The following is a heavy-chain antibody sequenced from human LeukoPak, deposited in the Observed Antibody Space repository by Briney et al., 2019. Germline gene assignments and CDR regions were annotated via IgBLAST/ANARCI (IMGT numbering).Heavy chain of an antibody. V-gene: IGHV3-48*03. CDR1: GFTLRSNE. CDR2: ISSWGSTI. D-gene: IGHD6-19*01. CDR3: ASGVHYTSGWIDI. J-gene: IGHJ3*02. Sequence: PGGSLRLSLAASGFTLRSNELHWVRQAPGKGLEWLSYISSWGSTIHLVDSVKGRFTISRDNAQNPLFLQMNSLRAEDTAVYYCASGVHYTSGWIDIWRQGTMVTVSS.